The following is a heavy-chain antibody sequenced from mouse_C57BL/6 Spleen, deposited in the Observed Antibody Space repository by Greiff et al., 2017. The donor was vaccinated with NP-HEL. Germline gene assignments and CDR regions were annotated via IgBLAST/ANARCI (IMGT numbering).Heavy chain of an antibody. CDR3: ARGPMVTTRTWFAY. Sequence: VQMKQDGAELVKPGASVKMSCKASGYTFTSYWITWVKQRPGQGLEWIGDIYPGSGSTNYNEKFKSKATLTVDTSSSTAYMQLSSLTSEDSAVYYCARGPMVTTRTWFAYWGQGTLVTVSA. CDR2: IYPGSGST. D-gene: IGHD2-2*01. CDR1: GYTFTSYW. J-gene: IGHJ3*01. V-gene: IGHV1-55*01.